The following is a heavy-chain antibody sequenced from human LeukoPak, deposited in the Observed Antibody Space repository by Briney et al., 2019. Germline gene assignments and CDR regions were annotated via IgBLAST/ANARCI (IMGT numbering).Heavy chain of an antibody. CDR2: IYPGDSDT. Sequence: GESLKISCKGFGYRFTNYWIGWVRQMPGKGLEWMGIIYPGDSDTRYSPSFQGQVTMSIDKSISTAFLQWNSLKASDTAIYYCARVGPMVRGVINWFDPWGQGTLVTVSS. D-gene: IGHD3-10*01. CDR1: GYRFTNYW. J-gene: IGHJ5*02. V-gene: IGHV5-51*01. CDR3: ARVGPMVRGVINWFDP.